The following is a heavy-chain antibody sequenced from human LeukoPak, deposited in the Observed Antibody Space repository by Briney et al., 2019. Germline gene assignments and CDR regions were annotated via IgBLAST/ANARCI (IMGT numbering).Heavy chain of an antibody. D-gene: IGHD1-1*01. CDR1: GGSISTSNYY. J-gene: IGHJ4*02. CDR2: IFYSGST. V-gene: IGHV4-39*07. CDR3: ARWNRMIDY. Sequence: SETLSLTCTVSGGSISTSNYYWGWIRQPPGKGLEWIGNIFYSGSTYYSPSLKSRVTISVDKSKNQFSLKLSSVTAADTAVYYCARWNRMIDYWGQGTLVTVSS.